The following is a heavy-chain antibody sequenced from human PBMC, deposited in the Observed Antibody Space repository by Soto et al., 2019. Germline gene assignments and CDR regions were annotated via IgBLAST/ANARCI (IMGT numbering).Heavy chain of an antibody. Sequence: ASVKVSCKASGYTFTSHGISWVRQAPGQGLEWMGWVSTYNGNTNYAQRFQGRVTMTTDTSTSTAYMELRSLRSDDTAVYYCAKVTEIGYSAYGYNDDWGQGTQVTVSS. V-gene: IGHV1-18*01. CDR1: GYTFTSHG. J-gene: IGHJ4*02. D-gene: IGHD5-12*01. CDR3: AKVTEIGYSAYGYNDD. CDR2: VSTYNGNT.